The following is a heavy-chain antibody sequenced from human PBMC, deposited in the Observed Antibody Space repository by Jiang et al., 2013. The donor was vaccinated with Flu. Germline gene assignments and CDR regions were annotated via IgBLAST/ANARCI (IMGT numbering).Heavy chain of an antibody. J-gene: IGHJ4*02. CDR3: ARGLAAAGSFDY. CDR2: IYSGGST. Sequence: QLLESGGGLVQSGGSLRLSCAASEFIFSRWAMSWVRQAPGKGLEWVSVIYSGGSTYYADSVKGRFTISRDNSKNTLYLQMNSLRAEDTAVYYCARGLAAAGSFDYWGQGTLVTVSS. D-gene: IGHD6-13*01. V-gene: IGHV3-66*01. CDR1: EFIFSRWA.